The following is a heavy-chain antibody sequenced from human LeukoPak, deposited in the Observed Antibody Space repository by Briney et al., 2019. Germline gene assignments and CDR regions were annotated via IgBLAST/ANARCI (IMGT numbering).Heavy chain of an antibody. CDR1: GGTFSSYA. D-gene: IGHD3-10*01. CDR3: ARCPEVRGVIITRFDP. V-gene: IGHV1-69*13. J-gene: IGHJ5*02. Sequence: WASVNVSCKASGGTFSSYAISWVRQAPGQGLEWMGGIIPIFGTANYAQKFQGRVTITADESTSTAYMELSSLRSEDTAVYYCARCPEVRGVIITRFDPWGQGTLVTVSS. CDR2: IIPIFGTA.